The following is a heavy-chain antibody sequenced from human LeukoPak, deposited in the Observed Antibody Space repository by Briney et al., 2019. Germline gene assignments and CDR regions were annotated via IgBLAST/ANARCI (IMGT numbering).Heavy chain of an antibody. J-gene: IGHJ4*02. V-gene: IGHV1-24*01. CDR3: ATARIVGATIGYFDY. CDR2: FDPEDGET. CDR1: GYTFTGYY. D-gene: IGHD1-26*01. Sequence: ASVKVSCKASGYTFTGYYMHWVRQAPGQGLEWMGGFDPEDGETIYAQKFQGRVTMTEDTSTDTAYMELSSLRSEDTAVYYCATARIVGATIGYFDYWGQGTLVTVSS.